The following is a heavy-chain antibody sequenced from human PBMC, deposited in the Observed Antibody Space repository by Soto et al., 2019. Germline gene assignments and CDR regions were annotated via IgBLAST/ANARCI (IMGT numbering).Heavy chain of an antibody. CDR1: GYTFTGYY. CDR3: ARVSTTYSNYFDGMDV. V-gene: IGHV1-2*02. CDR2: INPNSGGT. J-gene: IGHJ6*02. Sequence: GASVKVSCKASGYTFTGYYMHWVRQAPGQGLEWMGWINPNSGGTNYAQKFQGRVTMTRDTSISTAYMELSRLRSDDTAVYYCARVSTTYSNYFDGMDVWGQGTTVTVSS. D-gene: IGHD4-4*01.